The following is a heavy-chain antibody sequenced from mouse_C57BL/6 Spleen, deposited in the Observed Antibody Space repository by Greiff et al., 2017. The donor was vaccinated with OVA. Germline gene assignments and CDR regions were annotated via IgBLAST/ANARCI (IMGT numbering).Heavy chain of an antibody. CDR2: IDPEDGET. CDR3: AMAGLRRDYAMDY. J-gene: IGHJ4*01. V-gene: IGHV14-2*01. D-gene: IGHD2-4*01. CDR1: GFNIKDYY. Sequence: VQLQQSGAELVKPGASVKLSCTASGFNIKDYYMHWVKQRPEQGLEWIGRIDPEDGETKYAPKFQGKATITADTSSNTAYLQLSSLTSEDTAVDYSAMAGLRRDYAMDYWGQGTSVTVSS.